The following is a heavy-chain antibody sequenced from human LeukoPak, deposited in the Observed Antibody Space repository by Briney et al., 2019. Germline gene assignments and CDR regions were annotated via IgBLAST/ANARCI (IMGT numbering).Heavy chain of an antibody. Sequence: ASVTVSCKASGYTFTGYAISWVRQAPGQGLEWMGWVRAYNGATNYAQNFQDRVTMTTDTPTTTAYMELRSLRSDDTAVYYCARDPPPEIGTRPWGFDYWGQGTLVTVSS. CDR1: GYTFTGYA. CDR3: ARDPPPEIGTRPWGFDY. CDR2: VRAYNGAT. D-gene: IGHD1-7*01. V-gene: IGHV1-18*01. J-gene: IGHJ4*02.